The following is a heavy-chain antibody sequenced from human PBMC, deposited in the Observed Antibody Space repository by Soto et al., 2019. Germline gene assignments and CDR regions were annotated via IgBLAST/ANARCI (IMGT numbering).Heavy chain of an antibody. CDR3: ARRDYYDSSGYYPYFDY. CDR2: IYYSGST. J-gene: IGHJ4*02. Sequence: PSETLSLTCTVSGGSISSRGYYWSWIRQHPGKGLEWIGYIYYSGSTYYNPSLKSRVTISVDTSKNQFSLKLSSVTAADTAVYYCARRDYYDSSGYYPYFDYWGQGTLVTVSS. V-gene: IGHV4-31*03. CDR1: GGSISSRGYY. D-gene: IGHD3-22*01.